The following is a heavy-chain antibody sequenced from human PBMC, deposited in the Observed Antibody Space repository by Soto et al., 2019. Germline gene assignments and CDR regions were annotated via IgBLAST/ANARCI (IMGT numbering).Heavy chain of an antibody. V-gene: IGHV4-39*01. CDR3: ARRSEEYYDILTGYYRGAFDI. J-gene: IGHJ3*02. CDR2: IYYSGST. CDR1: GGSISSSSYY. Sequence: SETLSLTCTVSGGSISSSSYYWGWIRPPPGKGLEWIGSIYYSGSTYYNPSLKSRVTISVDTSKNQFSLKLSSVTAADTAVYYCARRSEEYYDILTGYYRGAFDIWGQGTMVT. D-gene: IGHD3-9*01.